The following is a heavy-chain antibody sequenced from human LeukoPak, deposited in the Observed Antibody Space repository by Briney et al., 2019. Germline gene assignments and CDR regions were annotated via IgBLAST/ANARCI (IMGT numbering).Heavy chain of an antibody. J-gene: IGHJ4*02. CDR2: INSDGSDT. CDR3: AKGGITMTDYYFDY. V-gene: IGHV3-74*01. Sequence: GGSLRLSCAASGFTFSTYWMHWVRQAPGKGLVWVPRINSDGSDTIYADSVKGRFTISRDNSKNTLYLQMNSLRAEDTAVYYCAKGGITMTDYYFDYWGQGTLVTVSS. CDR1: GFTFSTYW. D-gene: IGHD1-14*01.